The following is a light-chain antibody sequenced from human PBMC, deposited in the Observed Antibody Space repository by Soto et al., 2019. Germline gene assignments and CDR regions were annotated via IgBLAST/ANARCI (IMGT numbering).Light chain of an antibody. CDR1: QSVSSSY. Sequence: EIVLTQSPGTLSLSPGERATLSCRASQSVSSSYLAWYQQKPGQAPRLLIYGASTRAAGIPARFSGSGSGTEFTLTISSLQSEDSAVYYCQQRSNWPHSITFGQGTRLEI. CDR2: GAS. CDR3: QQRSNWPHSIT. J-gene: IGKJ5*01. V-gene: IGKV3D-20*02.